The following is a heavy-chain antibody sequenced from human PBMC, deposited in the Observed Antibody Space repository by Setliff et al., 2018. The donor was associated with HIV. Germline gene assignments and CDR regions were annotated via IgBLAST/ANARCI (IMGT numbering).Heavy chain of an antibody. Sequence: ASVKVSCKASGYTFTSYGISWVRQAPGQGLEWMGWISAYNGNTNYAQKLQGRVTMTTDTSTNTAYMELNTLTSDDTAIYFCARGWYGGNWGWGQGTLVTVSS. CDR3: ARGWYGGNWG. D-gene: IGHD2-21*01. CDR1: GYTFTSYG. CDR2: ISAYNGNT. J-gene: IGHJ4*02. V-gene: IGHV1-18*01.